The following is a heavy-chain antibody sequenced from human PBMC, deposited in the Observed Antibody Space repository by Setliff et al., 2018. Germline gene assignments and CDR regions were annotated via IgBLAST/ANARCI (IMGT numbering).Heavy chain of an antibody. Sequence: ASVKVSSKVSGYRLTELSMHWVRQAPGKGLEWMGGFDPEDGETIYAQKFQGRVTMTEDTSTDTAYMELSSLRSEDTAVYYCATNSGGNTIDAIDIWGQGTMVTVSS. V-gene: IGHV1-24*01. J-gene: IGHJ3*02. CDR1: GYRLTELS. CDR2: FDPEDGET. D-gene: IGHD2-15*01. CDR3: ATNSGGNTIDAIDI.